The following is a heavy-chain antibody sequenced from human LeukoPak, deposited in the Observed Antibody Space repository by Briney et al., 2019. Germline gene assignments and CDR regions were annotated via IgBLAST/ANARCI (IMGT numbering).Heavy chain of an antibody. J-gene: IGHJ5*02. D-gene: IGHD3-22*01. Sequence: SETLSLTCTVSGGSISSSSYYWGWIRQPPGKGLEWIGSIYYSGSTYYNPSLKSRVTISVDTSKNQFSLKLSSVTAADTAVYYCAETNTYYYDSTGTFWFDPWGQGTLVTVSS. CDR3: AETNTYYYDSTGTFWFDP. V-gene: IGHV4-39*01. CDR2: IYYSGST. CDR1: GGSISSSSYY.